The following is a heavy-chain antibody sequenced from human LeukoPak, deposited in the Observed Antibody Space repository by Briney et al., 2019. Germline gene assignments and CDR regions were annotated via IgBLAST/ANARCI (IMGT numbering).Heavy chain of an antibody. Sequence: SETLSLTCTVSGGSISSYYWSWIRQPPGKGLEWIGYIYYSGSTNYNPSLKSRVTISVDTSKNRFSLKLSSVTAADTAVYYCASMYYDILTGYAHFDYWGQGTLVTVSS. CDR1: GGSISSYY. CDR3: ASMYYDILTGYAHFDY. D-gene: IGHD3-9*01. CDR2: IYYSGST. J-gene: IGHJ4*02. V-gene: IGHV4-59*01.